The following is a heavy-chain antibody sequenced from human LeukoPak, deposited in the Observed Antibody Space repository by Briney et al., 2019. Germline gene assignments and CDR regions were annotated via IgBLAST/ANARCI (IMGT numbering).Heavy chain of an antibody. CDR1: GGSISSYY. V-gene: IGHV4-59*01. CDR3: ARNIVGPRQVDY. Sequence: SETLSLTCTVSGGSISSYYWSWIRQPPGKGLEWIGYIYHSGTTNYNPSLKSRVTISVDTSKSQFSLKLSSVTAADTAIYYCARNIVGPRQVDYWAREPWSPSPQ. CDR2: IYHSGTT. D-gene: IGHD1-26*01. J-gene: IGHJ4*02.